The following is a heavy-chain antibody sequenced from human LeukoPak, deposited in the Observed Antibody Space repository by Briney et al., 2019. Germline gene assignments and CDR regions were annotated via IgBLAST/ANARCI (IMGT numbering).Heavy chain of an antibody. D-gene: IGHD6-6*01. CDR3: ARMYSSSSGLDY. Sequence: SETLSLTCAVYGGSFSGYYWSWIRQPPGKGLEWIGEINHSGSTNYNPSLKSRVTISVDTSKNLFSLKLSSVTAAGTAVYYCARMYSSSSGLDYWGQGTLVTVSS. J-gene: IGHJ4*02. CDR2: INHSGST. CDR1: GGSFSGYY. V-gene: IGHV4-34*01.